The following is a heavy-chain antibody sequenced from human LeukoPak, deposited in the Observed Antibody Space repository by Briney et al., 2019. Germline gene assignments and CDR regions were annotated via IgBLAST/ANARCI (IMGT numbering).Heavy chain of an antibody. J-gene: IGHJ5*02. CDR1: GGSISSSNW. CDR2: IYHSGST. V-gene: IGHV4-4*02. Sequence: SETLSLTCTVSGGSISSSNWWSWVRQPPGKGLEWIGEIYHSGSTNYNPSLQSRVTISVDTSKNHFSLKLSSVTAADTAVYYCARQHPGSPDWFDPWGQGTLVTVSS. CDR3: ARQHPGSPDWFDP. D-gene: IGHD6-13*01.